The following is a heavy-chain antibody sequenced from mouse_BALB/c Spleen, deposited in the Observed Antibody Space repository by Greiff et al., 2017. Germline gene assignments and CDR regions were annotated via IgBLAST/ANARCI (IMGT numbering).Heavy chain of an antibody. CDR2: IWTGGGT. Sequence: VKLMESGPGLVAPSQSLSITCTVSGFSLTSYDISWIRQPPGKGLEWLGVIWTGGGTNYNSAFMSRLSISKDNSKSQVFLKMNSLQTDDTAIYYCVREGRGYGNYGYFDYWGQGTTLTVSS. V-gene: IGHV2-9-2*01. J-gene: IGHJ2*01. D-gene: IGHD2-1*01. CDR3: VREGRGYGNYGYFDY. CDR1: GFSLTSYD.